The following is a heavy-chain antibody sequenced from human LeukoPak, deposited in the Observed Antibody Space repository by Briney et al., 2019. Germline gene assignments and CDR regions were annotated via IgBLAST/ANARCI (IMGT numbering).Heavy chain of an antibody. D-gene: IGHD3-9*01. J-gene: IGHJ4*02. CDR2: IIPILGIA. V-gene: IGHV1-69*04. Sequence: SVKVSCKASGGTFSSYAISWVRQAPGQGLEWMGRIIPILGIANYAQKFQGRVTITADKSTSTAYMELSSLKSEDTAVYYCAKDRDGNYDILNYWGQGTLVTVSS. CDR3: AKDRDGNYDILNY. CDR1: GGTFSSYA.